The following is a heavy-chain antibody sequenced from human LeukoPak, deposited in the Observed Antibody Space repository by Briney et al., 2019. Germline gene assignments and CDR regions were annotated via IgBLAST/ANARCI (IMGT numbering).Heavy chain of an antibody. CDR2: IKQDGSEK. CDR3: ARAYDFWSGYCDY. D-gene: IGHD3-3*01. J-gene: IGHJ4*02. Sequence: GGSLTLSCAASGFTFTSYWMSWVRHPPGKGLECVANIKQDGSEKYYVDSVKGRFTISRDNAKNSLYLQMNSLRAEDTAVYYCARAYDFWSGYCDYWGQGTLATVSS. CDR1: GFTFTSYW. V-gene: IGHV3-7*04.